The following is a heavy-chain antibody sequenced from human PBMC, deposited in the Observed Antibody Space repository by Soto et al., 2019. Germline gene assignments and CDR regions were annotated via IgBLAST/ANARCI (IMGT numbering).Heavy chain of an antibody. CDR1: GYSFSSYW. V-gene: IGHV5-51*01. CDR2: IYPGDSDT. Sequence: PGEALKISCKGSGYSFSSYWIGWVRQMPGKGLEWMGIIYPGDSDTRYSPSFQGQVTISADKSISTAYLQWSSLKASDTAMYYCARTPYSGYRLYYGMDVWGQGTTVTVSS. CDR3: ARTPYSGYRLYYGMDV. D-gene: IGHD5-12*01. J-gene: IGHJ6*02.